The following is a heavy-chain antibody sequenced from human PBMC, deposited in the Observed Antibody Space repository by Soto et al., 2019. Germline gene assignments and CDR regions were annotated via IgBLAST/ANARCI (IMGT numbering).Heavy chain of an antibody. D-gene: IGHD5-12*01. V-gene: IGHV4-31*03. CDR2: IYYSGST. CDR1: GGSISSGGYY. Sequence: PSETLSLTCTVSGGSISSGGYYWSWIRPHPGKGLEWIGYIYYSGSTYYNPSLKSRVTISVDTSKNQFSLKLSSVTAADTAVYYCAREEVTITGFYRFDPWGQGTLVSVSS. J-gene: IGHJ5*02. CDR3: AREEVTITGFYRFDP.